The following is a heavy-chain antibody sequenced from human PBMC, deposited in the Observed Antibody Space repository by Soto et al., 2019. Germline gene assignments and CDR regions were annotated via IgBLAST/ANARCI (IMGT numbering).Heavy chain of an antibody. Sequence: QVQLVQSGAEVKKPGSSVKVSCKASGGNFRSQSISISWVRQAPGQGLEWMGRAIPVLGVANYAQKFQGRVTIPADKFTSTVYMELRSLRSEDTAVYYCARDRDLAAPGTVDTNYYYGMDVWGQGTTVTVSS. V-gene: IGHV1-69*08. CDR2: AIPVLGVA. D-gene: IGHD6-13*01. J-gene: IGHJ6*02. CDR3: ARDRDLAAPGTVDTNYYYGMDV. CDR1: GGNFRSQSIS.